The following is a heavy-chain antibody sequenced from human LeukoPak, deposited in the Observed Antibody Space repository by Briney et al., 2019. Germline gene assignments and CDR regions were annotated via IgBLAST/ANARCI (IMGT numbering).Heavy chain of an antibody. CDR2: IYYSGST. V-gene: IGHV4-61*05. Sequence: PSETLSLTCIVSGGSISSSSYYWGWLRQPPGKGLEWIGYIYYSGSTNYNPSLKSRVTISVDTSKNQFSLKLSSVTAADTAVYYCARGTVLRFLEWLEGYYYYMDVWGKGTTVTVSS. D-gene: IGHD3-3*01. CDR1: GGSISSSSYY. CDR3: ARGTVLRFLEWLEGYYYYMDV. J-gene: IGHJ6*03.